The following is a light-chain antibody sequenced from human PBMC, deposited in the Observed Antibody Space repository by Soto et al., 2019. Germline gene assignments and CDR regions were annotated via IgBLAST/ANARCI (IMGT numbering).Light chain of an antibody. CDR1: QTVLYSYNNNNY. CDR2: WAS. V-gene: IGKV4-1*01. CDR3: QQYYSALYT. J-gene: IGKJ2*01. Sequence: DIVMTQSPDSLAVSLGERATINCKSSQTVLYSYNNNNYLAWYQHKPGQPPKLLIYWASTRESGVPDRFSGSGSGTDFTLTISSLQAEDVALYYCQQYYSALYTFGQGTKLEIK.